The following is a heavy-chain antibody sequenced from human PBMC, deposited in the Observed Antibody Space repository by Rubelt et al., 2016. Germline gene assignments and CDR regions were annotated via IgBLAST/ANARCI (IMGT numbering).Heavy chain of an antibody. CDR1: GGSFIGYY. D-gene: IGHD4-17*01. CDR3: ARGRDGDRMGC. CDR2: IYYSGST. Sequence: QVQLHQWGAGVLKPSETLSLTCAVYGGSFIGYYWSWIRQPPGKGLEWIGSIYYSGSTYYNPSLKSRVTISVDTSKNQFSLKLSSVTAADTAVYDCARGRDGDRMGCWGQGTLVTVSS. V-gene: IGHV4-34*01. J-gene: IGHJ4*02.